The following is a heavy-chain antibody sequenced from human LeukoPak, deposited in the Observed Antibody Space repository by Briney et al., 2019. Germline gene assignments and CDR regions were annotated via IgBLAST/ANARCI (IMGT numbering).Heavy chain of an antibody. V-gene: IGHV3-23*01. D-gene: IGHD3-10*01. CDR3: AKDRELLWFGELRGHDY. CDR2: ISGSGGST. CDR1: GFTFSSYA. Sequence: GGSLRLSCAASGFTFSSYAMSWVRQAPGKGLEWVSAISGSGGSTYYADSVRGRFTISRDNSKNTLYLQMNSLRAEDTAVYYCAKDRELLWFGELRGHDYWGQGTLVTVSS. J-gene: IGHJ4*02.